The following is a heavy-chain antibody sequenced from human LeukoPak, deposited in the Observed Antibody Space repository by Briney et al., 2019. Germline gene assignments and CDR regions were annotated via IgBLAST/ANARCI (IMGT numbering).Heavy chain of an antibody. Sequence: ASVKVSCKASGYTFTSYYMHWVRQAPGQGLEWMGIINPSGGSTSYAQKFQGRVTMTRDTSTSTVYMELGSLRSEDTAVYYCARDRREMATTDAFDIWGQGTMVTVSS. V-gene: IGHV1-46*01. D-gene: IGHD5-24*01. CDR2: INPSGGST. J-gene: IGHJ3*02. CDR1: GYTFTSYY. CDR3: ARDRREMATTDAFDI.